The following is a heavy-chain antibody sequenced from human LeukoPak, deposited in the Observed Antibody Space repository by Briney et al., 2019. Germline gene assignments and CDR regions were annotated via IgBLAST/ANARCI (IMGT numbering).Heavy chain of an antibody. D-gene: IGHD2-2*01. CDR1: GGSISSGDYY. CDR3: ARGYYCSSTSCFDP. V-gene: IGHV4-30-4*08. J-gene: IGHJ5*02. Sequence: SQTLSLTCTVSGGSISSGDYYWSWIRQPPGKGLEWIGEINHSGSTNYNPSLKSRVTISVDTSKNQFSLKLSSVTAADTAVYYCARGYYCSSTSCFDPWGQGTLVTVSS. CDR2: INHSGST.